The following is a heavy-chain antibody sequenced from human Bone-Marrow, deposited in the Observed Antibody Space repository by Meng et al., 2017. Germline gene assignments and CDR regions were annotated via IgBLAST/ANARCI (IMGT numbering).Heavy chain of an antibody. D-gene: IGHD3-22*01. CDR3: ARDLDPGPLLPYYYDSSAGWFDP. J-gene: IGHJ5*02. CDR1: GFTFSSYA. Sequence: GESLKISCAASGFTFSSYAMHWVRQAPGKGLEWVAVISYDGSNKYYADSVKGRFTISRDNSKNTLYLQMNSLRAEDTAVYYCARDLDPGPLLPYYYDSSAGWFDPWGQGTLVTVSS. CDR2: ISYDGSNK. V-gene: IGHV3-30*01.